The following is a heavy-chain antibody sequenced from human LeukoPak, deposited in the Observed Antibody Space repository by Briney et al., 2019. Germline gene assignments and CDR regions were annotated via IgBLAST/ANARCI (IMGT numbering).Heavy chain of an antibody. CDR2: IYYSGST. CDR1: GGSISSYY. D-gene: IGHD3-22*01. CDR3: ARGSRWLLRQHFDY. J-gene: IGHJ4*02. V-gene: IGHV4-59*01. Sequence: SETLSLTCTVSGGSISSYYWSWIRQPPGKGLEWIGYIYYSGSTNYNPSLKSRVTISVDTSKNQFSLKLSSVTAADTAVYYRARGSRWLLRQHFDYWGQGTLVTVSS.